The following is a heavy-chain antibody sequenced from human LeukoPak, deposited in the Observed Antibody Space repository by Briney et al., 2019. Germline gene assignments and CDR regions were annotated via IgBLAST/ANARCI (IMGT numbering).Heavy chain of an antibody. D-gene: IGHD1-26*01. CDR3: AKRSSDY. Sequence: GGSLRLSCAASGFTFSNYAMSWVRQAPGKGLEWVSAISCSGDNTYYADSVKGRFTISRDNSKNTLHLQMNSLGAEDTALYYCAKRSSDYWGQGTLVTVSS. CDR2: ISCSGDNT. J-gene: IGHJ4*02. CDR1: GFTFSNYA. V-gene: IGHV3-23*01.